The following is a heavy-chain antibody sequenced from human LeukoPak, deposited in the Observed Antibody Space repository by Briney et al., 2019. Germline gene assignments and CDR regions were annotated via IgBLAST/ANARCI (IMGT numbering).Heavy chain of an antibody. CDR1: GGSVGGFY. CDR3: ATGGAYTSGWYNI. J-gene: IGHJ4*02. D-gene: IGHD6-19*01. CDR2: IFSSGGT. V-gene: IGHV4-4*09. Sequence: SETLSLTCTVSGGSVGGFYWTWIRQPPGGGMQWIGFIFSSGGTNYNPSLKSRDAISTDTSKNQVSLRVTSVTAADTAVYYCATGGAYTSGWYNIWGQGTLVSVSS.